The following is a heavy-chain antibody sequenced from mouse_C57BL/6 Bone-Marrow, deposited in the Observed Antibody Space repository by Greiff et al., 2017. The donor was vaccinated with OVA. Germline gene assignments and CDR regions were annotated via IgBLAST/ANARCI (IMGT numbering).Heavy chain of an antibody. Sequence: VQVVESGPELVKPGASVKISCKASGYAFSSSWMNWVKQRPGKGLEGIGRIYPGDGDTNYNGKFKGKATLTADKSSSTAYMQLSSLTSEDSAVYFCASGTPYYFDYWGQGTTLTVSS. J-gene: IGHJ2*01. V-gene: IGHV1-82*01. CDR2: IYPGDGDT. CDR3: ASGTPYYFDY. CDR1: GYAFSSSW.